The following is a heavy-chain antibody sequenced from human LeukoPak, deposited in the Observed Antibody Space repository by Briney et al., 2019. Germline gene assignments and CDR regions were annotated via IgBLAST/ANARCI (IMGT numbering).Heavy chain of an antibody. CDR2: ITAYKGNT. CDR3: ARGGYCSSTSCYTARAFDI. J-gene: IGHJ3*02. Sequence: ASVKVSCTASGYTFTRYGTSGVRQAPRQGGERMVWITAYKGNTNYAQNLQGRVTMTTDTFKSTDYMELRRLRSDDTAVYYCARGGYCSSTSCYTARAFDIWGQGTMVTVSS. D-gene: IGHD2-2*02. CDR1: GYTFTRYG. V-gene: IGHV1-18*01.